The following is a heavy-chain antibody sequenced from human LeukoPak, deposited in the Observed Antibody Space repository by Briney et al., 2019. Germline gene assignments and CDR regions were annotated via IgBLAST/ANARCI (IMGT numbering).Heavy chain of an antibody. V-gene: IGHV3-49*04. CDR1: GFTFSRYG. CDR2: IRSKAYGGTT. Sequence: GGSLRLSCAASGFTFSRYGMSWVRQAPGKGLEWVGFIRSKAYGGTTEYAASVKGRFTISRDDSKSIAYLQMNSLKTEDTAVYYCTRLTTSYDYYYYMDVWGKGTTVTVSS. D-gene: IGHD4-11*01. CDR3: TRLTTSYDYYYYMDV. J-gene: IGHJ6*03.